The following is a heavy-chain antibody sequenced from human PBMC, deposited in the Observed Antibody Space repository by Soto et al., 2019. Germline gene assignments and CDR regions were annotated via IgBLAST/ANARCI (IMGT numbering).Heavy chain of an antibody. V-gene: IGHV4-30-4*01. J-gene: IGHJ6*02. CDR3: ARAGTPHYGMDV. CDR2: IYYSGST. Sequence: QVQLQESGPGLVKPSQTLSLTCTVSGGSISSGDYYWSWIRQPPGKGLEWIGYIYYSGSTYYNPSHKSRVTISVDTSKIQFSLKLSSVTAADTAVYYCARAGTPHYGMDVWGQGTTVTVSS. D-gene: IGHD1-1*01. CDR1: GGSISSGDYY.